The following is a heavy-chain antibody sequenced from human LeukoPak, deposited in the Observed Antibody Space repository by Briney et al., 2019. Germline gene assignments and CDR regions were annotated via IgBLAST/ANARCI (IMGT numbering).Heavy chain of an antibody. J-gene: IGHJ4*02. Sequence: TGGSLRLSCAASGFTFSSYWMHCVRQAPGKGLVWVSRINSDGSSTIYADSVKGRFTISRDNAKNTLYLQMNSLRAEDTAVYYCARGGYSYCLGPDYWGQGTLVTVSS. D-gene: IGHD5-18*01. V-gene: IGHV3-74*01. CDR3: ARGGYSYCLGPDY. CDR1: GFTFSSYW. CDR2: INSDGSST.